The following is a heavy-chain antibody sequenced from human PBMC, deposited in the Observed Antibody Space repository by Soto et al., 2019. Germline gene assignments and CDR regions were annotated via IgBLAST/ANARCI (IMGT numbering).Heavy chain of an antibody. CDR3: VLGGLETGYYRDMDY. CDR1: GYTFKNYG. D-gene: IGHD3-9*01. V-gene: IGHV1-18*04. Sequence: QDHLVQSGAEVKKPGASAKVSCKASGYTFKNYGINWVRQAPGRGLEWVAWISAYNGDTSYAQHFQGRVSVTTETVTNTAYMELRSLRPEDTAVYFCVLGGLETGYYRDMDYWGQGTLVSVSS. CDR2: ISAYNGDT. J-gene: IGHJ4*02.